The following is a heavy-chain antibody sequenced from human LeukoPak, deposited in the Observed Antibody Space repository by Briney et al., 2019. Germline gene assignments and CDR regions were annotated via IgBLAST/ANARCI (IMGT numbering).Heavy chain of an antibody. CDR1: GGSFSGYY. J-gene: IGHJ4*02. CDR3: ARGQAYYDYVWGSYRYPLFDY. D-gene: IGHD3-16*02. V-gene: IGHV4-34*01. CDR2: INHSGNT. Sequence: SETLSLTCAVYGGSFSGYYWSWIRQPPGKGLEWIGEINHSGNTNYNPSLKSRVTISVDTSKNQFSLKLSSVTAADTAVYYCARGQAYYDYVWGSYRYPLFDYWGQGTLVTVSS.